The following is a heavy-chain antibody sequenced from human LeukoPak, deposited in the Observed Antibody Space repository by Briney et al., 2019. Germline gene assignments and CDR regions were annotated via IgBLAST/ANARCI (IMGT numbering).Heavy chain of an antibody. J-gene: IGHJ4*02. Sequence: GGSLRLSCAASGFTFSNYAMSRARQAPGKGLEWVSAISGSGGSTYYADSVKGRFTISRDNSKNTLYLQMNSLRAEDTAVYYCTKGTIWLPFDYWGQGTLVTVSS. V-gene: IGHV3-23*01. CDR3: TKGTIWLPFDY. CDR1: GFTFSNYA. CDR2: ISGSGGST. D-gene: IGHD5-18*01.